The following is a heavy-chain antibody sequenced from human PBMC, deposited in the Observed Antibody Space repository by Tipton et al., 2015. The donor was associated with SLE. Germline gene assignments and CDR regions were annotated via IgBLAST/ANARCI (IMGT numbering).Heavy chain of an antibody. CDR3: AGSGEHYFDY. CDR1: GGSISSYY. J-gene: IGHJ4*02. D-gene: IGHD3-3*01. CDR2: IYYSGST. V-gene: IGHV4-59*06. Sequence: GLVKPSETLSLTCTVSGGSISSYYWSWIRQPPGKGLEWIGYIYYSGSTYYNPSLKSRVTISVDTSKNQFSLKLSSVTAADTAVYYCAGSGEHYFDYWGQGTLVTVSS.